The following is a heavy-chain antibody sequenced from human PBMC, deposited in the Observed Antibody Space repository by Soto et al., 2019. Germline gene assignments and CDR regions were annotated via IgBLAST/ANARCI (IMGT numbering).Heavy chain of an antibody. CDR3: ARDPGSGSYYGWFDP. J-gene: IGHJ5*02. D-gene: IGHD3-10*01. CDR1: GASISRYY. V-gene: IGHV4-59*01. CDR2: IYYSGST. Sequence: SETLSLTCTLSGASISRYYWNWIRQPPGKGLEWIGYIYYSGSTNYNPSLKSRVTISVDTSKNQFSLKLSSVTAADTAVYYCARDPGSGSYYGWFDPWGQGTLVTVS.